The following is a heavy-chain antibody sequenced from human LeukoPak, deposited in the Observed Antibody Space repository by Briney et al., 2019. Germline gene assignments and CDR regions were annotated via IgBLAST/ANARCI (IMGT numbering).Heavy chain of an antibody. CDR2: ISYDGSNK. CDR1: GFTFSSYG. Sequence: PGGSLRLSCAASGFTFSSYGMHWVRQAPGKGLEWVAVISYDGSNKYYADSVKGRFTISRDNSKNTLYLQMNSLRAEDTAVYYCAKDRLYYDFWSGPFDYWGQGTPVTVSS. V-gene: IGHV3-30*18. J-gene: IGHJ4*02. D-gene: IGHD3-3*01. CDR3: AKDRLYYDFWSGPFDY.